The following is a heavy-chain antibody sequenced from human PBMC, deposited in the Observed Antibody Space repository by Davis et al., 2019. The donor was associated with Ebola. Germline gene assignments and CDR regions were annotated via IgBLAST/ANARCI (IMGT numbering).Heavy chain of an antibody. CDR1: GYTFNNYY. Sequence: ASVPVSCKASGYTFNNYYLHWVRQAPGQGLEWMGIINPRGGSSSYAQKFQDRVIMTRDTSTSTVCMDLSTLGSEDTAVYYCARASAMIQGVFESWGQGTLVTVSS. D-gene: IGHD3-10*01. CDR3: ARASAMIQGVFES. V-gene: IGHV1-46*02. CDR2: INPRGGSS. J-gene: IGHJ4*02.